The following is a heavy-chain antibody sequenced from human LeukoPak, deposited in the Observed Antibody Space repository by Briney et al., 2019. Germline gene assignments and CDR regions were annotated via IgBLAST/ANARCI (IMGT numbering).Heavy chain of an antibody. V-gene: IGHV1-18*01. D-gene: IGHD2-2*01. J-gene: IGHJ6*02. CDR2: ISAYNGNT. Sequence: GASVKVSCKASGYTFIRYGISWVRQAPGQGLEWMGWISAYNGNTNYAQKLQGRVTMTTDTSTSTAYMELRSLRSDDTAVYYCARPLCSSTSCSYYYYYGMDVWGQGTTVTVSS. CDR1: GYTFIRYG. CDR3: ARPLCSSTSCSYYYYYGMDV.